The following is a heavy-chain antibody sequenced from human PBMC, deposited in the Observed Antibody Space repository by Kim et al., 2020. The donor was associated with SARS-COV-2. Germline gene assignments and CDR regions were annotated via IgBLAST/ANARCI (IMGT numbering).Heavy chain of an antibody. D-gene: IGHD4-17*01. V-gene: IGHV3-23*01. J-gene: IGHJ6*02. Sequence: ESVKGRFTISRDNHKNTLYLQMNSLRAEDTAVYYCARGSDYTNYYYGMDVWGQGTTVTVSS. CDR3: ARGSDYTNYYYGMDV.